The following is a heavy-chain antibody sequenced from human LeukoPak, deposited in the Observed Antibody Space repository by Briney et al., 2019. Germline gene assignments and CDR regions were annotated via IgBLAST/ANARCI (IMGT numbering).Heavy chain of an antibody. CDR3: ARHPPNDPFDY. V-gene: IGHV5-51*01. CDR2: IYPGDSDT. J-gene: IGHJ4*01. Sequence: GGSLKISCKGSGYSFTSYCIGWGRQMPGEGLEWMGIIYPGDSDTRYSPSFQGQVTISVDKSISTAYLQWSSLNASDTAMYYCARHPPNDPFDYWGHGTLVTVTS. CDR1: GYSFTSYC.